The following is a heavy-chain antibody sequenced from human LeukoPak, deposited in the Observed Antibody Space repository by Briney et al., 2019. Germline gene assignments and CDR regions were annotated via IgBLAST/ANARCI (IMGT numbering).Heavy chain of an antibody. Sequence: SETLSLTCTVSGGSFRSGSNYWPWFRQPAGKGLEWIGRIYTSGTTHYNPSLKSRVTISVDTSKNQFSLKLSSVTAADTAVYYCARSLDGYNPGDYWGQGTLVTVSS. CDR3: ARSLDGYNPGDY. J-gene: IGHJ4*02. CDR2: IYTSGTT. V-gene: IGHV4-61*02. CDR1: GGSFRSGSNY. D-gene: IGHD5-24*01.